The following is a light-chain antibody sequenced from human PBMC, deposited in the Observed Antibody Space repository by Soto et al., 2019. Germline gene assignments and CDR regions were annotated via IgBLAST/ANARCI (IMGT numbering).Light chain of an antibody. CDR3: QQYGSSPST. Sequence: VMTQAPATLSVSPGERATLSCRASQTINNNVAWYQLKDGQVPRLLIYGASTRAADVPARFSGGGSGTEFTLTISSLQSEDFAEYYCQQYGSSPSTFGQGTRLEIK. J-gene: IGKJ5*01. V-gene: IGKV3-15*01. CDR1: QTINNN. CDR2: GAS.